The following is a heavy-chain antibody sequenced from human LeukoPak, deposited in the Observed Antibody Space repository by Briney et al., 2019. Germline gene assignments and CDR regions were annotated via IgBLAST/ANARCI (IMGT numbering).Heavy chain of an antibody. CDR1: GYTFTGYY. J-gene: IGHJ4*02. Sequence: ASVKVSCKASGYTFTGYYMHWVRQAPGKGLEWMGGFDPEDGETIYAQKFQGRVTMTEDTSTDTAYMELSSLRSEGTAVYYCATGWKIVHFDYWGQGTLVTVSS. CDR2: FDPEDGET. V-gene: IGHV1-24*01. D-gene: IGHD2/OR15-2a*01. CDR3: ATGWKIVHFDY.